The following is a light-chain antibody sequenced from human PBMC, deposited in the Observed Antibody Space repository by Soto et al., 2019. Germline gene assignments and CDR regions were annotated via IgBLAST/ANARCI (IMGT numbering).Light chain of an antibody. CDR1: QSVSSSY. Sequence: EIVLTQSPGTLSLSPGERATLSCRASQSVSSSYLAWYQQKPGQAPRLLIYGAYSRATGIPDRFSGSGSGTDFTLTISRLEPEDFAVYYCKQYGSSRLTFGGGTKVDIK. CDR2: GAY. V-gene: IGKV3-20*01. CDR3: KQYGSSRLT. J-gene: IGKJ4*01.